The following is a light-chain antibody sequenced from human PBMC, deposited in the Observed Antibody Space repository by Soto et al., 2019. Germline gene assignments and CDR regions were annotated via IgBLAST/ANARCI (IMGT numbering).Light chain of an antibody. J-gene: IGKJ1*01. V-gene: IGKV3-11*01. CDR3: QQRSNWPP. CDR2: DAS. CDR1: QSVSSY. Sequence: EIVLTQSPATLSLSPGERATLSCRASQSVSSYLAWYQQKPGQAPRLLIYDASNRATGIPARFSGSGSGTDFTLTTSSLEPEDFAVYYCQQRSNWPPFGQGTKVEIK.